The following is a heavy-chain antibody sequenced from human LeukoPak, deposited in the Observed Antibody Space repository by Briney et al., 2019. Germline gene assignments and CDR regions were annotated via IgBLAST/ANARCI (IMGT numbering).Heavy chain of an antibody. CDR1: GGSFSGYY. Sequence: SETLSLTCAVYGGSFSGYYWSWIRQPPGKGLEWIGEINHSGSTNYNPSLKSRVTISVDTSKNQFSLKLSSVTAADTAVYYCARLPNRRYYHDSSGFRWGQGTLVTVSS. J-gene: IGHJ4*02. D-gene: IGHD3-22*01. V-gene: IGHV4-34*01. CDR3: ARLPNRRYYHDSSGFR. CDR2: INHSGST.